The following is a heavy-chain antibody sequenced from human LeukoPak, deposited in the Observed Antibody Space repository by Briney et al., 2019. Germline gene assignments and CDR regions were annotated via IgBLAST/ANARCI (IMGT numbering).Heavy chain of an antibody. J-gene: IGHJ4*02. CDR3: VRGKNVDTAMVSDF. V-gene: IGHV1-18*01. CDR1: GYTFTNYA. Sequence: GASVKVSCKASGYTFTNYAFSWVRQAPGQGLEWMGWISAYNGNINYAQKLQGRVTMTTDTSTTTAYMELRSLTSDDTAVYYCVRGKNVDTAMVSDFWGQGTLVTVSS. CDR2: ISAYNGNI. D-gene: IGHD5-18*01.